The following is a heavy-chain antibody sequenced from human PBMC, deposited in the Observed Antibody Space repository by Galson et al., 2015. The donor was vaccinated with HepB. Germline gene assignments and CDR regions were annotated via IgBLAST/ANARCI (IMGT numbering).Heavy chain of an antibody. Sequence: SLRLSCAASGFTFSDHYMSWIRQAPGKGLEWVSYISNINNYTNYADSVKVRFTISRDNARNALYLQMNNLRAEDTAVYYCVRGARTTEYWGQGTLVTVSS. D-gene: IGHD2/OR15-2a*01. CDR3: VRGARTTEY. V-gene: IGHV3-11*06. J-gene: IGHJ4*02. CDR1: GFTFSDHY. CDR2: ISNINNYT.